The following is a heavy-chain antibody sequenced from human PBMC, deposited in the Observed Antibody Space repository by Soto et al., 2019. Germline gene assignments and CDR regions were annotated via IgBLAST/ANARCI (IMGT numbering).Heavy chain of an antibody. J-gene: IGHJ3*02. CDR3: ARIPRDPDAFDI. V-gene: IGHV4-59*01. CDR1: GGSISSYY. Sequence: TSETLSLTCTVSGGSISSYYWSWIRQPPGKGLDWIGYIYYSGSTNYNPSLKSRVTISVDTSKNQFSLKLSSVSAADTAVYYCARIPRDPDAFDIWGQGTMVTVSS. CDR2: IYYSGST.